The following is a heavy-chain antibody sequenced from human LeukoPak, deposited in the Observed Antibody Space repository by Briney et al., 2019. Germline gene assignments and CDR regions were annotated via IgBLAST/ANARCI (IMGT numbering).Heavy chain of an antibody. V-gene: IGHV3-23*01. J-gene: IGHJ4*02. CDR1: GFTFIAYG. CDR3: AREVGPITMYDC. CDR2: IRSDGDNT. D-gene: IGHD3-10*02. Sequence: GGSLRLSCAASGFTFIAYGMSWVRQAPGKGLEWVSSIRSDGDNTHYADSVKGRFTISRDNSKDTVYLQMNNLRVKDTALYYCAREVGPITMYDCWGQGSLVTVSS.